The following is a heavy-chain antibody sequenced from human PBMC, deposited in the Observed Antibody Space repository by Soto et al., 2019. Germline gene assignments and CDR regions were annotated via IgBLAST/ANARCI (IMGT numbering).Heavy chain of an antibody. D-gene: IGHD3-9*01. CDR3: ALILTGPLTLDY. V-gene: IGHV1-3*01. J-gene: IGHJ4*02. CDR1: GYTYTSYA. CDR2: INAGNGNT. Sequence: QVQLVQSGAEVKKPGASVKVSCKASGYTYTSYAMHWVRGAPGQRLEWMGWINAGNGNTKYSQKFQGRVTITRDTSASTAYMELSSLRSEDTAVYYCALILTGPLTLDYWGQGTLVTVSS.